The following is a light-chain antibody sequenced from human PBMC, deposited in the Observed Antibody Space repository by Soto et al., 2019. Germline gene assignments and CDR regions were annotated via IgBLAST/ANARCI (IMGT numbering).Light chain of an antibody. V-gene: IGKV1-9*01. Sequence: DIQLTQSPSFLSASVGDRVTITCRASQGISSYLAWYQQKPGKAPKLLIYAESTLQSGVPSRFSGSGSGTEFTLTISSLQPEDFATYYCQQLNSYPRVTFGGGTKVEIK. CDR2: AES. J-gene: IGKJ4*01. CDR3: QQLNSYPRVT. CDR1: QGISSY.